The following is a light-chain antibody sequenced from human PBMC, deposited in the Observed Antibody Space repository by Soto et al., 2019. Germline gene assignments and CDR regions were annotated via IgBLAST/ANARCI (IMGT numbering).Light chain of an antibody. Sequence: SVLTQPASVSGSPGQSITISCTGTSSDVGGYEYVSWYQHHPGKAPKLMIYEVSNRPSGVSHRFSGSKSGNTASLTISGFQAEDEADYYCSSYTTANTYVFGTGTKV. V-gene: IGLV2-14*01. CDR3: SSYTTANTYV. CDR2: EVS. J-gene: IGLJ1*01. CDR1: SSDVGGYEY.